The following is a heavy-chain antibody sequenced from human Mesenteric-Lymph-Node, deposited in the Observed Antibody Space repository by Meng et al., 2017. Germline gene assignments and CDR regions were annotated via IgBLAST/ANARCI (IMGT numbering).Heavy chain of an antibody. CDR3: ARNPLVRYYYDSSGYALDY. CDR1: GYTFTGYY. V-gene: IGHV1-2*06. J-gene: IGHJ4*02. Sequence: ASVKVSCKASGYTFTGYYMHWVRQAPGQGLEWMGRTNPNSGGTNYAQKFQGRVTMTRDTSISTAYMELSRLRSDDTAVYYCARNPLVRYYYDSSGYALDYWGQGTLVTVSS. CDR2: TNPNSGGT. D-gene: IGHD3-22*01.